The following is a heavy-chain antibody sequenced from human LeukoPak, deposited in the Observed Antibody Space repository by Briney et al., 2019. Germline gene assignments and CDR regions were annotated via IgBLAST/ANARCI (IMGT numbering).Heavy chain of an antibody. D-gene: IGHD3-9*01. CDR3: ARQVPDDILTGYHLQMDV. CDR1: GYSFTSYW. Sequence: GESLKISWKGSGYSFTSYWIGWVRQMPGKGVELVGIIYPGDSDTRYSTFFQGQVTISADKSISTASLQWSNLKASDTAMYYCARQVPDDILTGYHLQMDVWGQGTTVTVSS. J-gene: IGHJ6*02. CDR2: IYPGDSDT. V-gene: IGHV5-51*01.